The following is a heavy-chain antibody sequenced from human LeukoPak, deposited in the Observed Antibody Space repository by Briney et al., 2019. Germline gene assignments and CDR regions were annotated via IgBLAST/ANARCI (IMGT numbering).Heavy chain of an antibody. J-gene: IGHJ4*02. D-gene: IGHD3-22*01. CDR3: AKDGSRDYYDSSGTYFDY. V-gene: IGHV3-53*05. Sequence: GGSLRLSCAASGFTVSSNYMSWVRQAPGKGLEWVSVIYSGGSTYYADSVKGRFTISRDNSKNTLYLQMNSLRAEDTAVYYCAKDGSRDYYDSSGTYFDYWGQGTLVTVSS. CDR2: IYSGGST. CDR1: GFTVSSNY.